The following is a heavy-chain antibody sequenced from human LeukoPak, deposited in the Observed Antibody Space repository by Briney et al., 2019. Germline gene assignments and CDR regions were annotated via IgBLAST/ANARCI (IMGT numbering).Heavy chain of an antibody. CDR3: ARITTPLYYFDY. Sequence: SETLSLTCTVSGYSISSGYYWGWIRQPPGKGLEWIGSIYHSGSTYYNPSLKSRVTISVDTSKNQFSLKLSSVTAADTAVYYCARITTPLYYFDYWDQGTLVTVSS. J-gene: IGHJ4*02. CDR1: GYSISSGYY. CDR2: IYHSGST. D-gene: IGHD4-11*01. V-gene: IGHV4-38-2*02.